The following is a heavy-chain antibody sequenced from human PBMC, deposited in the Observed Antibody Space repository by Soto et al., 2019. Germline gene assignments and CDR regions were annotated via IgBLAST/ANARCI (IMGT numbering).Heavy chain of an antibody. CDR2: IYYSGST. D-gene: IGHD2-2*01. Sequence: SETLSLTCAVSGYSISSSNWWGWIRQPPGKGLEWIGYIYYSGSTYYNPSLKSRVTMSVDTSKNQFSLKLSSVTAVDTAVYYCARIFLVDCSSTSCFPPSYYYYMDVWGKGTTVTVSS. V-gene: IGHV4-28*01. J-gene: IGHJ6*03. CDR3: ARIFLVDCSSTSCFPPSYYYYMDV. CDR1: GYSISSSNW.